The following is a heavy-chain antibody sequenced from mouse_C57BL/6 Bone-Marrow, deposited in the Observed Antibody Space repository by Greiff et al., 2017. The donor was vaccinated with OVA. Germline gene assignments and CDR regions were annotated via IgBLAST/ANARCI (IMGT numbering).Heavy chain of an antibody. CDR1: GYTFTSYW. Sequence: VKLQQPGAELVKPGASVKMSCKASGYTFTSYWITWVKQRPGQGLEWIGDLYPGSGSTNYHEKFKGKATLTVDTPSSTAYMQLSSLTSEDAAVYYCARSPIYYFGGYFDVWGTGTTVTVSS. CDR3: ARSPIYYFGGYFDV. J-gene: IGHJ1*03. D-gene: IGHD1-1*01. V-gene: IGHV1-55*01. CDR2: LYPGSGST.